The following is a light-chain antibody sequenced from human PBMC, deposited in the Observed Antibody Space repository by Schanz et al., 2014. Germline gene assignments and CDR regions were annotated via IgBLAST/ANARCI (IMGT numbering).Light chain of an antibody. CDR1: QSVSSN. V-gene: IGKV3-15*01. CDR2: GAS. CDR3: QQYSTSPWT. J-gene: IGKJ1*01. Sequence: EIVMTQSPATLSVSPGERATLSCRASQSVSSNLAWYQQKPGQAPRLLIYGASTRATGIPARFSGSGSGTDFTLTITRLEPEDFAVYYCQQYSTSPWTFGQGTKVEIK.